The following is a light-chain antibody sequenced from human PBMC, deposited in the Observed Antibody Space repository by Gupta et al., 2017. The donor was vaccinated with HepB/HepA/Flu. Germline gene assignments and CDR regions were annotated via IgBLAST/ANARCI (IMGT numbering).Light chain of an antibody. V-gene: IGLV2-14*03. CDR2: DVS. Sequence: QSALTQPASLSGSPGQSITISCTGTSSDVGGYNYVSWYQQHPGKAPKLMIYDVSNRPSGVSNRFSGSKSGNTASLTISGLQAEDEADYYCSSYTSSSTLVFGTGTKVTVV. CDR1: SSDVGGYNY. CDR3: SSYTSSSTLV. J-gene: IGLJ1*01.